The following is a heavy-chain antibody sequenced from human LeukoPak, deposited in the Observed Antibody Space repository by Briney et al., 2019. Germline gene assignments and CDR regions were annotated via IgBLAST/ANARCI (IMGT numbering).Heavy chain of an antibody. D-gene: IGHD3-22*01. CDR1: VYSFSSND. CDR2: MNPKSGNT. CDR3: VSYYDDSSGYYYVRYFDY. V-gene: IGHV1-8*01. J-gene: IGHJ4*02. Sequence: SVKVSCKASVYSFSSNDINWVRQATGQGLEWMGWMNPKSGNTDHAQKFQGRVTMSRNTSISTAYMELSRLRSDDTAVYYCVSYYDDSSGYYYVRYFDYWGQGTLVTVSS.